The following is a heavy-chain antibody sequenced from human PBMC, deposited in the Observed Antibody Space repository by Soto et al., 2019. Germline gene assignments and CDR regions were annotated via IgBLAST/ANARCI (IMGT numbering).Heavy chain of an antibody. CDR2: ISAANGDT. CDR3: VRRHVSATGIDWFDP. J-gene: IGHJ5*02. CDR1: GYTCTSYG. Sequence: VSVKVSCKASGYTCTSYGIHWVRQAPGQRLEWRGWISAANGDTKDSPEVQGRVTITKDTSASTAYMELSSLSYEDTAVYYCVRRHVSATGIDWFDPWGQGPLVTVSS. D-gene: IGHD6-13*01. V-gene: IGHV1-3*01.